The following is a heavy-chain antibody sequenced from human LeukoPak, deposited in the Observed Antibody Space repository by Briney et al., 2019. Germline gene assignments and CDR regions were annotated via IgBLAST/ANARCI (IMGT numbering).Heavy chain of an antibody. CDR1: GVSINRYY. V-gene: IGHV4-59*01. CDR2: ISHSGST. D-gene: IGHD5-18*01. J-gene: IGHJ6*02. Sequence: SETLSLTRTVSGVSINRYYWSWIRQPPGKGLEWIGYISHSGSTKYNASLKSRVTISVDTSSKNQFSLKKNSVTAADTAIYYCARVLMGFSYGSPDANYYYGMDVWGQGTTVTVSS. CDR3: ARVLMGFSYGSPDANYYYGMDV.